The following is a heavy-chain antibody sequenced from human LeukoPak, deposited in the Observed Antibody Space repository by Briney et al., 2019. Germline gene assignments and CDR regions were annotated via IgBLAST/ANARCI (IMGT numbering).Heavy chain of an antibody. Sequence: PGGSLRLSCAASGFTFSSYSMNWVRQAPGKGLEWVSSISSSSSYIYYADSVKGRFTISRDNAKNSLYLQMNSLRAEDTAVYYCAREGNWNYPRPFDYWGQGTLVTVSS. CDR3: AREGNWNYPRPFDY. D-gene: IGHD1-7*01. J-gene: IGHJ4*02. CDR1: GFTFSSYS. V-gene: IGHV3-21*01. CDR2: ISSSSSYI.